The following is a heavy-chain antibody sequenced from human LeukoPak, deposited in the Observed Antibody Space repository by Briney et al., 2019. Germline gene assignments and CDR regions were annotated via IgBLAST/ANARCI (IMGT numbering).Heavy chain of an antibody. CDR2: IYSGGST. CDR3: ARGRYSYGYWEGHFDY. CDR1: GFTVSTNY. V-gene: IGHV3-66*01. D-gene: IGHD5-18*01. Sequence: GGSLRLSCAASGFTVSTNYMTWVRQAPGKGLEWVSVIYSGGSTYYADSVKGRFTISRDNSKNTLYLQMNSLRAEETAMYYCARGRYSYGYWEGHFDYWGQGTLVTVSS. J-gene: IGHJ4*02.